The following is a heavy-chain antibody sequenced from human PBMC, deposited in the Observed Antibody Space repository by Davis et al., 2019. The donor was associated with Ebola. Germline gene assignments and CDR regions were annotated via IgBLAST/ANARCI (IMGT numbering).Heavy chain of an antibody. CDR1: GFTFSSSA. Sequence: PGGSLRLSCAASGFTFSSSAMSWVRQAPGKGLEWVAKIKEDGSEKLEVDSVKGRFTISRDNAKDSLYLQMNSLGVEDTAVYYCARGSRNMDVWGRGTTVTVSS. V-gene: IGHV3-7*03. CDR2: IKEDGSEK. J-gene: IGHJ6*02. CDR3: ARGSRNMDV.